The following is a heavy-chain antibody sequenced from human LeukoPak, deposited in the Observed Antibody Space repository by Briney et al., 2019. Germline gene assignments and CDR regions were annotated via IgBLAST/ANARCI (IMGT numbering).Heavy chain of an antibody. CDR1: GFTFRSYT. D-gene: IGHD5-12*01. Sequence: PGGSLRLSCAASGFTFRSYTMNWVRQAPGKGLEWVSSISNSSSYIYYADSMKGRFTISRDNAKNSLYLQMNSLRAEDTAVYYCARDRVVAPYYFDYWGQGTLVTVSS. CDR2: ISNSSSYI. CDR3: ARDRVVAPYYFDY. V-gene: IGHV3-21*01. J-gene: IGHJ4*02.